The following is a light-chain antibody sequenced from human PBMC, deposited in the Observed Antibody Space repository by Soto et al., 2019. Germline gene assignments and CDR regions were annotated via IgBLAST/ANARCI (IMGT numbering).Light chain of an antibody. Sequence: DIQMTQSPSTLSASVGDRVTITCRASQSISSWLAWYQQKPGKAPKRLIYGASSLESGVPSRYSGSGSVKEFTLTIDSLQPYDFATYYCQQYSSSSPTCGQGTKLEIK. CDR1: QSISSW. V-gene: IGKV1-5*01. J-gene: IGKJ2*01. CDR3: QQYSSSSPT. CDR2: GAS.